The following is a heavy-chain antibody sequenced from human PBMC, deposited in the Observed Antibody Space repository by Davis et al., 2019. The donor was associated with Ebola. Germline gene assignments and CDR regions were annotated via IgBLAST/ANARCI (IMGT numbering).Heavy chain of an antibody. V-gene: IGHV4-61*01. CDR1: GGSVSSGSYS. J-gene: IGHJ6*02. CDR3: AREAEDYYGVDV. CDR2: IYYSGGT. Sequence: LETLSLTCTVSGGSVSSGSYSWSWIRQPPGKGLEWIGYIYYSGGTNYNPSLRSRVTISVDKSKNQFSLKLTSVTAADTAVYYCAREAEDYYGVDVWGQGTTVTVSS.